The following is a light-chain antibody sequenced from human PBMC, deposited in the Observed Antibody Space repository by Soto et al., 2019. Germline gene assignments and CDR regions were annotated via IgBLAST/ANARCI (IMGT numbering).Light chain of an antibody. CDR1: QSISSW. Sequence: DIQMTQSPSTLSASVGDRVTITCRASQSISSWLAWYQQKPVKAPKLLIYKASSLESGVPSRFSGSGSGTEFTLTISSLQPDDFASYYCQQYGSYSPWTFGQGTKVEIK. V-gene: IGKV1-5*03. CDR2: KAS. J-gene: IGKJ1*01. CDR3: QQYGSYSPWT.